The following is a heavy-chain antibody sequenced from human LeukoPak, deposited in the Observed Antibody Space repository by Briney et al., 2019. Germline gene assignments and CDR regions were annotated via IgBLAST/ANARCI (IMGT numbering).Heavy chain of an antibody. Sequence: ASVRVSCKASGYTFTNYGINWVRQAPGQGLEWMGWISAYNGNTNYAQKFQGRVTMTRDTSIGTAYMELSTVTSDDTAVYFCARVHATGYFSLDLGYWGQGTLVTVSS. V-gene: IGHV1-18*01. CDR2: ISAYNGNT. J-gene: IGHJ4*02. D-gene: IGHD3-9*01. CDR1: GYTFTNYG. CDR3: ARVHATGYFSLDLGY.